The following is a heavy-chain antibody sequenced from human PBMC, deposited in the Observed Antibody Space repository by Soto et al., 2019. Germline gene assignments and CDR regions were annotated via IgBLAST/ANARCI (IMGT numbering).Heavy chain of an antibody. Sequence: GGSLRLSCAASGFTFGDYYRSWIRQAPGKGLEWVSYISSSSSYTNYADSVKGRFTISRDNAKNSLYLQMNSLRAEDTAVYYCARAKGERDYYFDYWGQGTLVTVSS. CDR2: ISSSSSYT. J-gene: IGHJ4*02. V-gene: IGHV3-11*06. CDR3: ARAKGERDYYFDY. CDR1: GFTFGDYY. D-gene: IGHD1-26*01.